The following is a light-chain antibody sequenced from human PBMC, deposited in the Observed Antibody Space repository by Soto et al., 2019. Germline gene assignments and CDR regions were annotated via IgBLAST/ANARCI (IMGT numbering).Light chain of an antibody. V-gene: IGLV3-21*04. J-gene: IGLJ2*01. CDR2: YDS. CDR3: QVWDSSSDHRVV. CDR1: NIGSKS. Sequence: SYELTQPPSVSVAPGKTARITCGGNNIGSKSVHWYQQKPGQAPVLVIYYDSDRPSGLPERFSGSNSGNTATLTISRVEAGDEAAYYCQVWDSSSDHRVVFGGGTKLTVL.